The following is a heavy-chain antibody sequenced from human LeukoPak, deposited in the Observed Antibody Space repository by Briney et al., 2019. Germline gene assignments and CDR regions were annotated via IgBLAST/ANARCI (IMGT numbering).Heavy chain of an antibody. CDR1: GGSISSYY. V-gene: IGHV4-59*01. CDR2: IYYSGST. Sequence: SETLSLTCTVSGGSISSYYWSWIRQPPGKGLEWIGYIYYSGSTNYNPSLKSRVTISVDTSKNQFSLKLSSVTAADTAVYYCARTTVTRLFDYWGQGTLVTVSS. CDR3: ARTTVTRLFDY. J-gene: IGHJ4*02. D-gene: IGHD4-17*01.